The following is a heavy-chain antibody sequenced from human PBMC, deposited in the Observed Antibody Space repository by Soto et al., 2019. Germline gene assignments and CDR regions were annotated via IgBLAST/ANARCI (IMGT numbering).Heavy chain of an antibody. D-gene: IGHD1-26*01. V-gene: IGHV1-2*02. CDR3: ARDDYGTYPY. J-gene: IGHJ4*02. Sequence: ASVKLSCKASGYAITAYYIHWVRQAPGQGLEWMGWIDPRSGGAIYAQKFQDRVTMTRDTSISTVYMDLSGLRSDDTALYYCARDDYGTYPYWGQGSLVTVSS. CDR2: IDPRSGGA. CDR1: GYAITAYY.